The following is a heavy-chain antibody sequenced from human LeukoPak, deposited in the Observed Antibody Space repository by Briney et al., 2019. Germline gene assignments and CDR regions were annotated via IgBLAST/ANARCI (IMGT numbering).Heavy chain of an antibody. CDR3: ARVGDYGDELDY. CDR2: INHSGST. V-gene: IGHV4-34*01. Sequence: PSETLSLTCAVYGGSFSGYYWSWIRQPPGKGLEWIGEINHSGSTNYNPSLKSRVTISVDTSKNQFSLKLSSVTAADTAVYYCARVGDYGDELDYWGQGTLVTVSS. CDR1: GGSFSGYY. J-gene: IGHJ4*02. D-gene: IGHD4-17*01.